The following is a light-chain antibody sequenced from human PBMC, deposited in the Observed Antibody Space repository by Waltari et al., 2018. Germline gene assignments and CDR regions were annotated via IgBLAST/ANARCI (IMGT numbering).Light chain of an antibody. J-gene: IGLJ2*01. CDR3: QSYDSSLSGSL. Sequence: QSVLTQPPSVSGAPGQRVTISCTGSNPNIGSGYDVHWYQQLPGTAPKLLIYANINRPSGVPDRFSGSKSGASASLAITGLQAGDEADYYCQSYDSSLSGSLFGGGTRLTVL. CDR1: NPNIGSGYD. CDR2: ANI. V-gene: IGLV1-40*01.